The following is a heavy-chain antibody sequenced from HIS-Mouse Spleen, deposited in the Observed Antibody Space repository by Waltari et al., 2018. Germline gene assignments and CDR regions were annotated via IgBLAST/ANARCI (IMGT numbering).Heavy chain of an antibody. CDR3: ARDRYWYVDL. J-gene: IGHJ2*01. CDR2: IREDGGEK. Sequence: EVQLVESGGGLVQPGGSLRLSCVASGFTFSSYWMSWVRRAQGRGLEWEAKIREDGGEKCSVDSGQGRFTASRDTAKTSMYRQMNSLRAEDTAVYYCARDRYWYVDLWGRGTLVTVSS. CDR1: GFTFSSYW. V-gene: IGHV3-7*01.